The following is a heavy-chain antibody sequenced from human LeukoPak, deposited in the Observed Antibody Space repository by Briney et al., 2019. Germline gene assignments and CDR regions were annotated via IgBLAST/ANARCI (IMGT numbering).Heavy chain of an antibody. V-gene: IGHV3-7*01. CDR2: IKQDGSEK. J-gene: IGHJ4*02. CDR1: GFTFSSYW. Sequence: GRSLRLSCAASGFTFSSYWMSWVRQAPGKGLEWVANIKQDGSEKYYVDSVKGRFTISRDNAKNLLYLQMNSLRAEDTAVYYCAREGEIVVVITTAFDYWGQGTLVTVSS. D-gene: IGHD3-22*01. CDR3: AREGEIVVVITTAFDY.